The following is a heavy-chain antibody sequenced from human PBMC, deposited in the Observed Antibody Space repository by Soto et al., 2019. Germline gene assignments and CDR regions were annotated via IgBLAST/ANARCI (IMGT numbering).Heavy chain of an antibody. CDR2: INPNSGGT. V-gene: IGHV1-2*02. J-gene: IGHJ3*02. Sequence: GASVKVSCKASGYTFTGYYMHWVRQAPGQGLEWMGWINPNSGGTNYAQKFQGRVTMTRDTSISTAYMELSRLRSDDTAVYYCARDFGSMDSSSWYFSVRDAFDIWGQGTMVTVSS. D-gene: IGHD6-13*01. CDR1: GYTFTGYY. CDR3: ARDFGSMDSSSWYFSVRDAFDI.